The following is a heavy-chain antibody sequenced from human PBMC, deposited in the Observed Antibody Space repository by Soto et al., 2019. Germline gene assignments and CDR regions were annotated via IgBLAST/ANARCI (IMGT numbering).Heavy chain of an antibody. CDR3: ASGVTFGGVIATRFDP. D-gene: IGHD3-16*02. V-gene: IGHV4-31*03. Sequence: SETLSLTCTVSGGSISSGDYYWSWIRQHPGKGLEWIGYIHNSGTTYYIPPLKSRVAMTVDTSKNQLSLKLTSVTAADTAVYYRASGVTFGGVIATRFDPWGQGTLVTVSS. J-gene: IGHJ5*02. CDR2: IHNSGTT. CDR1: GGSISSGDYY.